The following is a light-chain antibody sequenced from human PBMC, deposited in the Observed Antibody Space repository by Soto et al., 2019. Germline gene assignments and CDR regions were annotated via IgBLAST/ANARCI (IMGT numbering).Light chain of an antibody. Sequence: EIVLTQSPGTLSLSPGERATLSCRANQSISHYLAWYQQKPGQSPRLLIYGAASRAIGIPDRFNGSGSETTFTLTISSLQPDDFATYYCQHYNSYSEAFGQGTKVDIK. CDR1: QSISHY. CDR2: GAA. J-gene: IGKJ1*01. V-gene: IGKV3D-15*01. CDR3: QHYNSYSEA.